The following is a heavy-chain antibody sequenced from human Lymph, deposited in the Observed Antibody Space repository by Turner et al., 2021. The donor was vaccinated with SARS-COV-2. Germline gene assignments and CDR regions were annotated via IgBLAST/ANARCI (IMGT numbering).Heavy chain of an antibody. CDR2: ISFDGNNK. J-gene: IGHJ4*02. D-gene: IGHD3-10*01. CDR3: ARGDYYGSGTYPGKTFDY. V-gene: IGHV3-30-3*01. CDR1: GFPFSSHA. Sequence: QVQLVESGGGVVHPGRSLRLSCAASGFPFSSHAMHWVRQAPGKGLEWVAVISFDGNNKYYTDSVKGRFTISRDNSKNTLYLQLNSLRPEDTAVYYCARGDYYGSGTYPGKTFDYWGQGTLVTVSS.